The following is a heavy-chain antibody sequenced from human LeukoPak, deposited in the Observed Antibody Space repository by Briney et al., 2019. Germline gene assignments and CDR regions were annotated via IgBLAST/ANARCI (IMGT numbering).Heavy chain of an antibody. Sequence: QTGGSLRLSCAASGFTFDDYAMHWVRQAPGKGLEWVSLISWDGGSTYYADSVKGRFTISRDNSKNSLYLQMNSLRAEDTALYYCAKGPLRGWFGELRDWGQGTLVTVSS. CDR2: ISWDGGST. CDR1: GFTFDDYA. CDR3: AKGPLRGWFGELRD. J-gene: IGHJ4*02. V-gene: IGHV3-43D*03. D-gene: IGHD3-10*01.